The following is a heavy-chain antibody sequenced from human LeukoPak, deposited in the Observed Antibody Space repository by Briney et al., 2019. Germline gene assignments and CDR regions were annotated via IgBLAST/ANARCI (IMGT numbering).Heavy chain of an antibody. Sequence: ASVKVSCKASGYTFTSYGISWVRQAPGQGLEWMGWMNPNSGNTGYAQKFQGRVTMTRNTSISTAYMELSSLRSEDTAVYYCARGLSLYDFSNPYYYYYYMDVWGKGTTVTVSS. D-gene: IGHD3-3*01. CDR3: ARGLSLYDFSNPYYYYYYMDV. CDR1: GYTFTSYG. CDR2: MNPNSGNT. V-gene: IGHV1-8*02. J-gene: IGHJ6*03.